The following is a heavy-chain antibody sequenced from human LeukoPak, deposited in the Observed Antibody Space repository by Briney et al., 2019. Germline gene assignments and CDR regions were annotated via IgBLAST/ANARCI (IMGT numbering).Heavy chain of an antibody. CDR2: ISSSSSYR. CDR3: AKGRGWEASYYYYYMDV. J-gene: IGHJ6*03. V-gene: IGHV3-21*01. CDR1: GFTLSSYS. D-gene: IGHD1-26*01. Sequence: PGGSLRLSCAASGFTLSSYSMNWVRQAPGKGLEWVSSISSSSSYRYYADSVKGRFTISRDNAKNSLYLQMNSLRAEDTAVYYCAKGRGWEASYYYYYMDVWGKGTTVTISS.